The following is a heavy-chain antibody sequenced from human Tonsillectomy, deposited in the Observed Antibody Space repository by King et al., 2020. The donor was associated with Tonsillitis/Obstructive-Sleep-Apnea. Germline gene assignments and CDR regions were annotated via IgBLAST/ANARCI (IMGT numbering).Heavy chain of an antibody. J-gene: IGHJ4*02. CDR1: GFTFSSFA. CDR3: ARGRHKAVASD. Sequence: VQLVESGGGVVQPGTSLRLSCAASGFTFSSFAMHWVRQAPGKGLEWVGVISYDGRNKYYGDSVKGRFTISRDNSKNTLFLQMNSLRPEDTAVYYCARGRHKAVASDWGQGILVTVSS. D-gene: IGHD6-19*01. V-gene: IGHV3-30*03. CDR2: ISYDGRNK.